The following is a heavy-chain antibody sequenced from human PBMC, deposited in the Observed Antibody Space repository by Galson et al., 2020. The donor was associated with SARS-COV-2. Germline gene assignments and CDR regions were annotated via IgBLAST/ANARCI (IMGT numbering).Heavy chain of an antibody. Sequence: GESLRLSCAASGFPFSSYAMSWVRQAPGKGLEWVSALSGSGGSTYYADSAKGRFTISRDNSKNPLYLQMNSLRAEDTAVYYCVYDSSGYYSNFDYWGQGTLVTVSS. J-gene: IGHJ4*02. D-gene: IGHD3-22*01. V-gene: IGHV3-23*01. CDR3: VYDSSGYYSNFDY. CDR1: GFPFSSYA. CDR2: LSGSGGST.